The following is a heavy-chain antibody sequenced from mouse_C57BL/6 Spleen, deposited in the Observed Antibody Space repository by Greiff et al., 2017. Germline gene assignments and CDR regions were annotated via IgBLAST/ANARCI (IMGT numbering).Heavy chain of an antibody. CDR2: SRNKANDYTT. J-gene: IGHJ2*01. CDR1: GFTFSDFY. Sequence: EVKVVESGGGLVQSGRSLRLSCATSGFTFSDFYMEWVRQAPGKGLEWIAASRNKANDYTTEYSASVKGRFIVSRDTSQSILYLQMNALRAEDTAIYYCARNYYGSIDYWGQGTTLTVSS. V-gene: IGHV7-1*01. D-gene: IGHD1-1*01. CDR3: ARNYYGSIDY.